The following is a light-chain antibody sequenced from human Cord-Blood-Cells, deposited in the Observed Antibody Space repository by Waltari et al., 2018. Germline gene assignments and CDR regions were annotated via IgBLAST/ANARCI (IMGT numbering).Light chain of an antibody. V-gene: IGKV1-33*01. CDR2: DAS. Sequence: IQLTQSQSSLSASVGDSVTITCPASQDISNYLNWYQQKPGKAPKLLIYDASNLETGVPSRFSGSGSGTDFTFTISSLQPEDIATYYCQQYDNLPMYTFGQGTKLEIK. CDR1: QDISNY. CDR3: QQYDNLPMYT. J-gene: IGKJ2*01.